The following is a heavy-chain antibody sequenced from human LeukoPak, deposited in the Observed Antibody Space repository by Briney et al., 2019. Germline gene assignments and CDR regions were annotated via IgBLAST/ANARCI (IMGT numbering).Heavy chain of an antibody. V-gene: IGHV3-48*01. CDR3: ARDQWLDY. CDR2: IGTSGNTI. D-gene: IGHD6-19*01. J-gene: IGHJ4*02. Sequence: GGSLRLSCAASGFTFIGYIMNWVRQAPGKGLEWVSFIGTSGNTIYYADSVKGRFTVSRDNAKNSLYLQMNSLRAEDTAVYYCARDQWLDYWGQGTLVTVSS. CDR1: GFTFIGYI.